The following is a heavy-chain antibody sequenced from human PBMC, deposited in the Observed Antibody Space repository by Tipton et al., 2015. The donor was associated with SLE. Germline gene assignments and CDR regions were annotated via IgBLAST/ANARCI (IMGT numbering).Heavy chain of an antibody. D-gene: IGHD2-15*01. CDR2: INHSGST. CDR1: GGSFSGYY. CDR3: ARGRYCSGGSCYPGV. Sequence: TLSLTCAVYGGSFSGYYWSWIRQPPGKGLEWIGEINHSGSTNYNPSLKSRVTISVDTSKNQFSLKLSSVTAADTAVYYCARGRYCSGGSCYPGVWGQGP. J-gene: IGHJ6*02. V-gene: IGHV4-34*01.